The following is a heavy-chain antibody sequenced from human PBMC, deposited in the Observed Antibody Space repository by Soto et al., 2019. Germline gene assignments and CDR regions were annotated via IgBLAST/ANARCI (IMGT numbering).Heavy chain of an antibody. CDR3: ARSSGAVAGRGFWFDP. Sequence: PSETLSLTCTVSGGSISSYYWSWIRQPPGKGLEWIGYIYYSGSTNYNPSLKSRVTISVGTSKNQFSLKLSSVTAADTAVYYCARSSGAVAGRGFWFDPWGQGTLVTVSS. V-gene: IGHV4-59*01. CDR1: GGSISSYY. J-gene: IGHJ5*02. CDR2: IYYSGST. D-gene: IGHD6-19*01.